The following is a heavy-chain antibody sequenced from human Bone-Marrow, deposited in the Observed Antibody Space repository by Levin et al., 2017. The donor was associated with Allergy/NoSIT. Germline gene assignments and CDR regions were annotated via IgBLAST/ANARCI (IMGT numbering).Heavy chain of an antibody. J-gene: IGHJ4*02. CDR3: ARRTSHDNSGKIIDY. V-gene: IGHV1-8*01. CDR1: GYTFISYD. CDR2: MNPNSGNT. Sequence: RASVKVSCKASGYTFISYDINWVRQATGQGLEWMGWMNPNSGNTGYAQKFQGRVTMTRNTSISTAYMEMSSLTSEDTAVFYCARRTSHDNSGKIIDYWGQGTLVTVSS. D-gene: IGHD3-22*01.